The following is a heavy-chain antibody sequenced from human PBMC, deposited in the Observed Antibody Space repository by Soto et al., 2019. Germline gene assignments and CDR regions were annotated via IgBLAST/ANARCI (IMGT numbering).Heavy chain of an antibody. Sequence: AQMHVSCQASGYTFTSHAISWLRQAPGQGLEWMGWIATSNGATNYARIFQDRLTMTTDTSTKTAYMELRSLTSDDTAVYYCAKVSSSGSYPAHFDFWGQVTQVTVSS. V-gene: IGHV1-18*04. J-gene: IGHJ4*02. D-gene: IGHD1-26*01. CDR3: AKVSSSGSYPAHFDF. CDR2: IATSNGAT. CDR1: GYTFTSHA.